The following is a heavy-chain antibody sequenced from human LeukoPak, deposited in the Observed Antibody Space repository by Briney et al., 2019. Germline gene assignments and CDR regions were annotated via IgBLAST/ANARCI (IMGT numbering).Heavy chain of an antibody. CDR1: GYTFTTYA. CDR2: INAGNGNT. J-gene: IGHJ4*02. D-gene: IGHD3-22*01. CDR3: ARVSHYYDSSGYYSRHVDY. Sequence: ASVTVSCKASGYTFTTYALHWVRQAPGQRLEWMGWINAGNGNTKYSQKFQARVTMTTDTSTSTAYMELRSLRSDDTAVYYCARVSHYYDSSGYYSRHVDYWGQGTLVTVSS. V-gene: IGHV1-3*01.